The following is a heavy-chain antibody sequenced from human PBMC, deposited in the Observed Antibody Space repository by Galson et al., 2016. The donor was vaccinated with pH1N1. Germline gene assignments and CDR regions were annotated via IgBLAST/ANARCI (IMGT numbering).Heavy chain of an antibody. V-gene: IGHV6-1*01. CDR1: GDSVSSNSSA. CDR3: ARHSPGSAVGVFDC. Sequence: CPISGDSVSSNSSAWNWIRQSPPRRLEWLGRTYYRSKWFYNYAVSVQVRITINPDTSNNQFSLQLNSVTPEDTAVYYCARHSPGSAVGVFDCWGQGTLVTVSS. CDR2: TYYRSKWFY. D-gene: IGHD6-19*01. J-gene: IGHJ4*02.